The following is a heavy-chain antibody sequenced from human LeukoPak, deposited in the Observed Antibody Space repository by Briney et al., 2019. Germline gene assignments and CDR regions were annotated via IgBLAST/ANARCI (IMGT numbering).Heavy chain of an antibody. CDR3: TTGNRYYDSSGYYPYYFDY. CDR1: GFTSSNAW. CDR2: IKSKADDGAI. V-gene: IGHV3-15*01. D-gene: IGHD3-22*01. J-gene: IGHJ4*02. Sequence: GGSLRLSCVVSGFTSSNAWMTWVRQAPGKGLEWVGRIKSKADDGAIDYAAPVKGRFTISRDDSKNTLYLQMNSLKSEDTAEYYCTTGNRYYDSSGYYPYYFDYWGQGTLVTVSS.